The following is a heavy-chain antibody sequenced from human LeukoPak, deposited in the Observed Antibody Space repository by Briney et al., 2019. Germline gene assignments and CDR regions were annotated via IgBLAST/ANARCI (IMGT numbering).Heavy chain of an antibody. D-gene: IGHD3-10*01. Sequence: GGSLRLSCAASGFTFSSYAMSWVRQAPGKGLEWVSAISGSGGSTYYAVSVKGRFTISRDNSKNTLYLQMNTLRADDTAVYYCAKEGGAYYYGSGSYYFDYWGQGTLVTASS. CDR3: AKEGGAYYYGSGSYYFDY. J-gene: IGHJ4*02. CDR1: GFTFSSYA. CDR2: ISGSGGST. V-gene: IGHV3-23*01.